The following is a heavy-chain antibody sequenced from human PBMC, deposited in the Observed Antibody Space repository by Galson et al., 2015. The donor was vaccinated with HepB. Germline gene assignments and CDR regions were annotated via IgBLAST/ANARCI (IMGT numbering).Heavy chain of an antibody. CDR1: GFTFSSYG. CDR3: TRHPTTFYDFRSGYSDNWFDP. Sequence: SLRLSCAASGFTFSSYGMHWVRQAPGKGLEWVAGIWYDGSNKHYADSVKGRFTISRDNSKNTLYLQVNSLRAKDTALYYCTRHPTTFYDFRSGYSDNWFDPWGQGTLVIVSS. J-gene: IGHJ5*02. V-gene: IGHV3-33*01. CDR2: IWYDGSNK. D-gene: IGHD3-3*01.